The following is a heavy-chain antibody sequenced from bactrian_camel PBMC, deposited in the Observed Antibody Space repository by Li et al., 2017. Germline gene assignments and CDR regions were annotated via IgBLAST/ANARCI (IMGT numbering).Heavy chain of an antibody. D-gene: IGHD4*01. CDR2: INSGGGAT. Sequence: VQLVESGGGLVQPGGSLRLSCAASGFTFSSYAMSWVRQAPGKGLEWVSVINSGGGATYYADSVKDRFVISRDNAKSTVYLQMNSLKPEDTAVYYCVRIYWTITIATMGYWGQGTQVTVS. J-gene: IGHJ6*01. CDR1: GFTFSSYA. CDR3: VRIYWTITIATMGY. V-gene: IGHV3S40*01.